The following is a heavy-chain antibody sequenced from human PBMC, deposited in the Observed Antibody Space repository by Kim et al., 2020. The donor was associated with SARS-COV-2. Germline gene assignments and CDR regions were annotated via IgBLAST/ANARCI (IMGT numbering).Heavy chain of an antibody. V-gene: IGHV4-39*01. CDR3: ARHRVITMIVVVNSNVAFDY. CDR2: IYYSGST. D-gene: IGHD3-22*01. CDR1: GGSISSSSYY. J-gene: IGHJ4*02. Sequence: SETLSLTCTVSGGSISSSSYYWGWIRQPPGKGLEWIGSIYYSGSTYYNPSLKSRVTISVDTSKNQFSLKLSSVTAEDTAVYYCARHRVITMIVVVNSNVAFDYWGQGTLVTVSS.